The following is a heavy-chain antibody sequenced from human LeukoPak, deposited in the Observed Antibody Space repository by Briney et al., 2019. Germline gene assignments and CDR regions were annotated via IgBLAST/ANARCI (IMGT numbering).Heavy chain of an antibody. J-gene: IGHJ4*02. CDR3: ARDGDYYDSSAHDY. CDR1: GFTFSSYG. V-gene: IGHV3-33*01. Sequence: PGGSLRLSCAASGFTFSSYGMHWVRQAPGKGLEWVAVIWYDGSNKYYADSVKGRFTISRDNSKNTLYLQMNSLRAEDTAVYYCARDGDYYDSSAHDYWGQGTLVTVSS. CDR2: IWYDGSNK. D-gene: IGHD3-22*01.